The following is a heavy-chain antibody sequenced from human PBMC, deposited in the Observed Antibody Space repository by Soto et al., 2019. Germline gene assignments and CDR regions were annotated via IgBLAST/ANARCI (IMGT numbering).Heavy chain of an antibody. CDR3: ARGAPYYGDYFSDAFDI. D-gene: IGHD4-17*01. Sequence: ASVKVSCKASGYTFTSYDINWVRKATGQGLEWMGWMNPNSGNTGYAQKFQGRVTMTRNTSISTTYMELSSLRSEDTAVDYCARGAPYYGDYFSDAFDIWGQGTMVTVSS. CDR2: MNPNSGNT. CDR1: GYTFTSYD. V-gene: IGHV1-8*01. J-gene: IGHJ3*02.